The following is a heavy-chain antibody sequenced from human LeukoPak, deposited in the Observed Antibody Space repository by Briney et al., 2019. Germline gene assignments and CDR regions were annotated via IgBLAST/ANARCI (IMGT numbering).Heavy chain of an antibody. CDR3: ARDGYNWVRAFDI. V-gene: IGHV1-2*02. D-gene: IGHD5-24*01. Sequence: ASVKVSCKASGYTFTGYYMHWVRQAPGQGLEWMGWINPNSGGTNYAQKFQGRVTMTRDTSISTAYMELSRLRSDDTAVYYCARDGYNWVRAFDIWGQGTMVTVSS. CDR1: GYTFTGYY. J-gene: IGHJ3*02. CDR2: INPNSGGT.